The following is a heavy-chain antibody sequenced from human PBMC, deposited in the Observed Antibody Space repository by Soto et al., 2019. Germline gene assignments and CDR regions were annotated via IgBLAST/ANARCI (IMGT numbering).Heavy chain of an antibody. V-gene: IGHV1-18*01. CDR1: GYTFSTFD. CDR3: ARESGDYDTGSDVYYYYGMDV. D-gene: IGHD4-17*01. Sequence: QVQLVQSGAEVKKPGASVKVFCKASGYTFSTFDISWVRQAPGQGLEWVAWISPFSGNTYSAQKFHGRVTLTADTSTSTAYMEMRTLRSDDTAVYYCARESGDYDTGSDVYYYYGMDVWGQGTTVTVSS. J-gene: IGHJ6*02. CDR2: ISPFSGNT.